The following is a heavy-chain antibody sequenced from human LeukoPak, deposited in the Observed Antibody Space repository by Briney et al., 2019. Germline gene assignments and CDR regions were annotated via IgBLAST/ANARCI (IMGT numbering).Heavy chain of an antibody. CDR1: GFTFSSYG. Sequence: GGSLRLSCAASGFTFSSYGMLWVRQAPGKGLEWVAVIWYDGSNKYYADSVKGRFTISRDTSKNTLYLQMNSLRAEDTAVYYCARAPFRYSSGWYTFEYWGQGSLVTVSS. V-gene: IGHV3-33*01. CDR3: ARAPFRYSSGWYTFEY. D-gene: IGHD6-19*01. J-gene: IGHJ4*02. CDR2: IWYDGSNK.